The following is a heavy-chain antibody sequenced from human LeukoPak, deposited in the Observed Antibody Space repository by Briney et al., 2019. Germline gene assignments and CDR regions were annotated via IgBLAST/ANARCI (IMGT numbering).Heavy chain of an antibody. D-gene: IGHD6-13*01. CDR3: AKIAASDTGEGY. V-gene: IGHV1-24*01. Sequence: GGSLRLSCAASGFTFSSYAMSWVRQAPGKGLEWMGGSDPEDGETIYAQKFQGRVTVTRDTSTSTVYMELSSLRSEDTAIYYCAKIAASDTGEGYWGQGTLVTVSS. CDR2: SDPEDGET. J-gene: IGHJ4*02. CDR1: GFTFSSYA.